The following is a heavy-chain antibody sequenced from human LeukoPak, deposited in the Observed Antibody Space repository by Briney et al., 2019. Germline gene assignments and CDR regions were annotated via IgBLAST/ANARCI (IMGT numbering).Heavy chain of an antibody. D-gene: IGHD3-3*01. CDR2: ISDRGST. CDR3: ARVFRGAVTSNWFDP. CDR1: GASMNGHY. V-gene: IGHV4-59*11. J-gene: IGHJ5*02. Sequence: PSETLSLTCSVSGASMNGHYWTWIRLSPGKGLEWIGYISDRGSTSYNPSLRSRVIMALEASKTEFSLRLNPVTVADTAVYYCARVFRGAVTSNWFDPWGQGTLVTVSS.